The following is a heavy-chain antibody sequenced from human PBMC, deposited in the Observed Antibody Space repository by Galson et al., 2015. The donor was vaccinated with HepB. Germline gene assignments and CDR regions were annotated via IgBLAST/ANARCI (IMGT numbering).Heavy chain of an antibody. CDR1: GFTFSDSA. V-gene: IGHV3-73*01. CDR3: TRQAEGYSGYHYVDHGFDI. D-gene: IGHD5-12*01. J-gene: IGHJ3*02. Sequence: SLRLSCAGSGFTFSDSALHWVRQASGKGLEWVGRIRSQAKGSATGYPASVKGRFTISRDDSENTAYLQMNSLKTEDTAVYYCTRQAEGYSGYHYVDHGFDIWGQGTMVTVSS. CDR2: IRSQAKGSAT.